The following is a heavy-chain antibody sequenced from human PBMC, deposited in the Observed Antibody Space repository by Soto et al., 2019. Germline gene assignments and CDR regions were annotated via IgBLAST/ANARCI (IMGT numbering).Heavy chain of an antibody. J-gene: IGHJ6*02. CDR2: ISSSSSYI. CDR3: ARLGVDKLLLDYYYYYGMDV. CDR1: GFTFSSYI. D-gene: IGHD2-2*01. Sequence: GGSLRLSCAASGFTFSSYIMNWVRQAPGKGLEWVSSISSSSSYIYYADSVKGRFTISRDNAKNSLYLQMNSLRAEDTAVYYCARLGVDKLLLDYYYYYGMDVWGQGSTMTV. V-gene: IGHV3-21*01.